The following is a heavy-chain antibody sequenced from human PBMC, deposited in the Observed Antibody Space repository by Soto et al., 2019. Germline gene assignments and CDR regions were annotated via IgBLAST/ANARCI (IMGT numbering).Heavy chain of an antibody. D-gene: IGHD2-2*01. CDR1: GFTFSSYA. CDR2: ISGSGGST. J-gene: IGHJ3*01. Sequence: PGGSLRLSCAASGFTFSSYAMNWVRQAPGKGLEWVSTISGSGGSTYHADSVKGRFTISRDNSKNTLYLQMNSLRAEDTAVYYCAKNRREYQLLGIGRSRLDAFDVWGQGTMVTVSS. V-gene: IGHV3-23*01. CDR3: AKNRREYQLLGIGRSRLDAFDV.